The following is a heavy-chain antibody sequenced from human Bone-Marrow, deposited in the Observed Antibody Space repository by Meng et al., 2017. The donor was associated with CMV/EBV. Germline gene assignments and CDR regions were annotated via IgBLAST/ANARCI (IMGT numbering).Heavy chain of an antibody. J-gene: IGHJ3*02. CDR1: GYTFTLYY. V-gene: IGHV1-2*02. D-gene: IGHD3/OR15-3a*01. CDR3: ARERGLGFRGLNDALDI. Sequence: ASVKVSCKADGYTFTLYYIHWVRQAPGQGLEWMGWINPNTGGTDSAQRFQGRVSMTGDTSTSTAYLELSRLTSDDTALYYCARERGLGFRGLNDALDIWGQGTMVTFSS. CDR2: INPNTGGT.